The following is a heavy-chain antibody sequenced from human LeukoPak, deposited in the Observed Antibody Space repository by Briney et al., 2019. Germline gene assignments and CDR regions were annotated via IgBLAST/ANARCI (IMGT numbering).Heavy chain of an antibody. J-gene: IGHJ4*02. D-gene: IGHD4/OR15-4a*01. CDR1: GFTFSDYY. CDR3: ARRAGAYSHPYDY. Sequence: GGSLRLSCAASGFTFSDYYMSWIRQAPGKGLEWVSFIYSDNTHYSDSVKGRFTISRDNSKNTLYLQMNSLRAEDTAVYYCARRAGAYSHPYDYWGQGTLVTVSS. V-gene: IGHV3-53*01. CDR2: IYSDNT.